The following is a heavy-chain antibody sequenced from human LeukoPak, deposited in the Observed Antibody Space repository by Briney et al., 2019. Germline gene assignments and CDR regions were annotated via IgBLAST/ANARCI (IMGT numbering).Heavy chain of an antibody. J-gene: IGHJ4*02. Sequence: GGSLRLSCAASGFTFSDYYMSWIRQAPGKGLEWVSYISSSGSTIYYADSVKGRFTISRDNAKNSLYLQMNSLRAEDTAVYYCARGTYCGSDCYSFEYWGQGTLVTVSS. D-gene: IGHD2-21*01. CDR1: GFTFSDYY. CDR3: ARGTYCGSDCYSFEY. CDR2: ISSSGSTI. V-gene: IGHV3-11*01.